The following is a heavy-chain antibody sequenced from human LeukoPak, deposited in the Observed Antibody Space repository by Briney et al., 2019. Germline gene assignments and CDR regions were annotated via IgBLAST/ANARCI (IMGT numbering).Heavy chain of an antibody. CDR3: ARNGGIRLLSNAFDI. D-gene: IGHD3-16*01. J-gene: IGHJ3*02. V-gene: IGHV3-74*01. CDR2: IKGDGSST. CDR1: GFTFSNYW. Sequence: GGSLRLSCVASGFTFSNYWMHWVRQAPGKGLVWVSHIKGDGSSTYADSMKGRFTISRDNAKNSLYPQMDSVRAEDTAVYYCARNGGIRLLSNAFDIWGQGTMVTVSS.